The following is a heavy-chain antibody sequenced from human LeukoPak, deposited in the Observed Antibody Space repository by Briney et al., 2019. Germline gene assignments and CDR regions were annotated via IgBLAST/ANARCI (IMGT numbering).Heavy chain of an antibody. Sequence: GASVKVSCKASGYTFSRYDINWVRQAAGQGLEWMGYMNPNTHETGVTGNFQGRLFMTSDSSINTAYMELSSLRSEDTAVYFCTRGGEILTHYKHIDYWGQGTLVTVSS. V-gene: IGHV1-8*01. D-gene: IGHD3-9*01. CDR3: TRGGEILTHYKHIDY. CDR1: GYTFSRYD. CDR2: MNPNTHET. J-gene: IGHJ4*02.